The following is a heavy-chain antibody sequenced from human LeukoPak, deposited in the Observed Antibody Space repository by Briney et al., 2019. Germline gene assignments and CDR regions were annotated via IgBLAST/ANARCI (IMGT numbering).Heavy chain of an antibody. D-gene: IGHD4-17*01. J-gene: IGHJ5*02. V-gene: IGHV4-39*07. CDR3: VRDDYGDYTRRFDP. Sequence: SETLSLTCTVSGGSISSSRYYWGWIRQPPGKGLEWIASISYSGSSYYNPSLKSRVTISVDTSKNQVSLQLSSVTAADTAVYYCVRDDYGDYTRRFDPWGQRTLVTLSS. CDR2: ISYSGSS. CDR1: GGSISSSRYY.